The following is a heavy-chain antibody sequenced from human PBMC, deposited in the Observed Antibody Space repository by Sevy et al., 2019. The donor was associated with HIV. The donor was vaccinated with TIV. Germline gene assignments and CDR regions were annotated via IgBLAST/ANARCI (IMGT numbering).Heavy chain of an antibody. Sequence: SETLSLTCAVYGGSFSGYYWSWIRQPPGKGLEWIGEINYSGVTNYNPSLKSRVTISVDTSKNQFSLNLSSVTAADTAVYYCARGLIESDTAGWYVWFDPWGQGSLVTVSS. CDR2: INYSGVT. D-gene: IGHD6-19*01. CDR3: ARGLIESDTAGWYVWFDP. CDR1: GGSFSGYY. J-gene: IGHJ5*02. V-gene: IGHV4-34*01.